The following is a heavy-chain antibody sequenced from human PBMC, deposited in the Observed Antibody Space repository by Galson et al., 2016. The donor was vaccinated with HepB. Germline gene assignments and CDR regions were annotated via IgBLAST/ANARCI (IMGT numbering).Heavy chain of an antibody. J-gene: IGHJ4*02. V-gene: IGHV3-23*01. CDR3: AKERLVRRIFDH. D-gene: IGHD1-1*01. CDR2: ISTRRTT. Sequence: SLRLSCAASGFVFSNFGLSWVRQAPGKELEWVASISTRRTTYYSDSVQGRFTTSRDNSNNTLYLQMNGLRAEDTAVYYCAKERLVRRIFDHWGQGTLLTVSS. CDR1: GFVFSNFG.